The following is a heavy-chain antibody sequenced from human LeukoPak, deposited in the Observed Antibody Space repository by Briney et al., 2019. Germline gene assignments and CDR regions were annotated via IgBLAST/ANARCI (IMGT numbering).Heavy chain of an antibody. Sequence: ASVKISCKVSGYTFTDYYMHWVQQAPGQGLDWIGWINPNSGGTNYAQKFQGSVTMTRDTSISTAYMELSRLRSDDTAVYYCARDGGDSDYDSSGYYVGWFDPWGQGTLVTVSS. CDR3: ARDGGDSDYDSSGYYVGWFDP. D-gene: IGHD3-22*01. V-gene: IGHV1-2*02. J-gene: IGHJ5*02. CDR1: GYTFTDYY. CDR2: INPNSGGT.